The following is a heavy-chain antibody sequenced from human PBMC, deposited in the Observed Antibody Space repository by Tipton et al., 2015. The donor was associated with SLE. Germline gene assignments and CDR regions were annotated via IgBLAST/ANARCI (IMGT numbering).Heavy chain of an antibody. CDR3: ARDRVPWGYHDFDF. D-gene: IGHD5-12*01. Sequence: SLRLSCAASGFTFSSYWMHWVRQAPGKGLVWVSRISSDGSSTSYADSVKGRFTISRDNAKNTLYLQMNSLRAEDTAVHYCARDRVPWGYHDFDFWGQGTLVTVSS. CDR1: GFTFSSYW. V-gene: IGHV3-74*01. CDR2: ISSDGSST. J-gene: IGHJ4*02.